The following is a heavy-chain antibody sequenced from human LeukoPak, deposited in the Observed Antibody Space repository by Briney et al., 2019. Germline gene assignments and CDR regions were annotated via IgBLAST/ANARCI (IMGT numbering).Heavy chain of an antibody. J-gene: IGHJ4*02. D-gene: IGHD2-21*02. CDR1: GFTFSRYW. CDR2: IKQDGSEK. CDR3: ATQAGARDWVDY. V-gene: IGHV3-7*01. Sequence: GGSLRLSCAASGFTFSRYWMSWVRQAPGKGLEWVANIKQDGSEKYYVDSVKGRFTISRDNAKNSLYLQMNSLRAEDTAVYYCATQAGARDWVDYWGQGTLVTVSS.